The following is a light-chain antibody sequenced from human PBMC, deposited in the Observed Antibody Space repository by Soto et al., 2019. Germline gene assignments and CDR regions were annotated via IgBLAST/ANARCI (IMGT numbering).Light chain of an antibody. J-gene: IGKJ4*01. Sequence: EIVMTQSPATLSVAPLXXVTISFRASQSVTNTLAWYQHKPGQAPRLLISYASRGATGIPARFSGSGSGTDFTLTINSLQSEDFAVYYCQQYYTWPVTFGGGTKVDIK. V-gene: IGKV3-15*01. CDR2: YAS. CDR1: QSVTNT. CDR3: QQYYTWPVT.